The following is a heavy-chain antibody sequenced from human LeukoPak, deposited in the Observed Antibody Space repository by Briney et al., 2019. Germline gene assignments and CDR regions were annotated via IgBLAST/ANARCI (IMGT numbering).Heavy chain of an antibody. Sequence: NPSETLFPTCAGYGVALSGYYWEWIPQPPREGLEWVGGNNHRGSTNYNPSLKNRVTISVDTPKNQFSLKLSSVTAADTAVYYCARERGYSYGKQRGQERDLRYWGQGTLVTVSS. CDR3: ARERGYSYGKQRGQERDLRY. D-gene: IGHD5-18*01. V-gene: IGHV4-34*01. J-gene: IGHJ4*02. CDR2: NNHRGST. CDR1: GVALSGYY.